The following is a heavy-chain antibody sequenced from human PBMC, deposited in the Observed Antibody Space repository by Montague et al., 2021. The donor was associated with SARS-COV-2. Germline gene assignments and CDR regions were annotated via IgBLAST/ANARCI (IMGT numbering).Heavy chain of an antibody. Sequence: SETLSLTCSVSGDSISRYYWSWIRQSDGKGLEWIGRIYTGGYVNYNPALQGRVSMSVDTSKSQVSLNVTSVTAADTAVYYCARATWHLDVWGRGILVTVSS. CDR2: IYTGGYV. V-gene: IGHV4-4*07. CDR3: ARATWHLDV. CDR1: GDSISRYY. J-gene: IGHJ2*01.